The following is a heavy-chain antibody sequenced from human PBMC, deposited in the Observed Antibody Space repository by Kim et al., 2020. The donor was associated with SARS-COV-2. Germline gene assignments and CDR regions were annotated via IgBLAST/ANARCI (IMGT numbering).Heavy chain of an antibody. CDR2: IKSKTDGGTT. CDR1: GFTFSNAW. Sequence: GGSLRLSCAASGFTFSNAWMSWVRQAPGKGLEWVGRIKSKTDGGTTDYAAPVKGRFTISRDDSKNTLYLQMNSLKTEDTAVYYCTTDWGQAWGITMVRGVTENWFDPWGQGTLVTVSS. V-gene: IGHV3-15*01. J-gene: IGHJ5*02. CDR3: TTDWGQAWGITMVRGVTENWFDP. D-gene: IGHD3-10*01.